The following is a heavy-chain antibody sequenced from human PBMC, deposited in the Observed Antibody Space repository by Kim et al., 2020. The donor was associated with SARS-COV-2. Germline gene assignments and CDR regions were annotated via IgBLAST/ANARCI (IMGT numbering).Heavy chain of an antibody. V-gene: IGHV3-30*01. CDR3: ARGRGGYYYYGMDV. J-gene: IGHJ6*02. D-gene: IGHD3-10*01. Sequence: YADSVKGRFTITRDNSKNTLYLQMNSLGAEDTAVFYCARGRGGYYYYGMDVWGQGTTVTVSS.